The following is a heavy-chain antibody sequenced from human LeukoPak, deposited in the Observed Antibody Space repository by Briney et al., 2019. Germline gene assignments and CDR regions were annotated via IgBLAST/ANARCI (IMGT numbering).Heavy chain of an antibody. Sequence: SETLSLTCTVSGGSISSYYWSWIRQPPGKGLEWIGYIYYSGSTNYNPSLKSRVTISVDTSKNQFSLKLTSLTAADTAVYYCARHSISGSGRTPGDYWGQGTLATVSS. CDR1: GGSISSYY. V-gene: IGHV4-59*08. J-gene: IGHJ4*02. D-gene: IGHD6-19*01. CDR3: ARHSISGSGRTPGDY. CDR2: IYYSGST.